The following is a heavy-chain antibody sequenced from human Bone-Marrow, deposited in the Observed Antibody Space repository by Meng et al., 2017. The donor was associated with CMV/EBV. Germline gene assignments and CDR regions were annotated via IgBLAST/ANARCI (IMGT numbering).Heavy chain of an antibody. J-gene: IGHJ6*02. CDR1: GFTFITYS. V-gene: IGHV3-21*04. Sequence: GESLKISCAASGFTFITYSMNWVRQAPGKGLEWVSSISSSSTYIYYADSVKGRFTISRDNAKNSLYLQMNSLRAEDTALYYCARDIRAESSGWYSLFYYYGMDVWGQGTTVTVSS. D-gene: IGHD6-19*01. CDR3: ARDIRAESSGWYSLFYYYGMDV. CDR2: ISSSSTYI.